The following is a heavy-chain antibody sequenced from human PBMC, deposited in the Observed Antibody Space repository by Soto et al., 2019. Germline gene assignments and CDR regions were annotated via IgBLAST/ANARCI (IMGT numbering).Heavy chain of an antibody. D-gene: IGHD2-2*02. CDR1: GFTFSSYS. CDR2: ISSSSSYI. J-gene: IGHJ6*02. V-gene: IGHV3-21*01. CDR3: ARYCSSTSCHNNYYYGMDV. Sequence: GGSLRLSCAASGFTFSSYSMNWVRQAPGKGLEWVSSISSSSSYIYYADSVKGRFTISRDNAKNSLYLQMNSLRAEDTAVYYCARYCSSTSCHNNYYYGMDVWGQGTTVTVSS.